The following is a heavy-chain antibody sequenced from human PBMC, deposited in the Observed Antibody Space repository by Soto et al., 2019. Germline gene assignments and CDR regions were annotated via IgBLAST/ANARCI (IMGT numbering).Heavy chain of an antibody. CDR3: AKDKDYDRYYYYYYGMDV. CDR2: ISYDGSNK. V-gene: IGHV3-30*18. J-gene: IGHJ6*01. CDR1: GFTFSSYG. D-gene: IGHD4-17*01. Sequence: QVQLVESGGGVVQPGRSLRLSCAASGFTFSSYGMHWVRQAPGKGLEWVAVISYDGSNKYYADSVKGRFTISRDNSKNTLYLQMNSLRAEDTAVYYCAKDKDYDRYYYYYYGMDVW.